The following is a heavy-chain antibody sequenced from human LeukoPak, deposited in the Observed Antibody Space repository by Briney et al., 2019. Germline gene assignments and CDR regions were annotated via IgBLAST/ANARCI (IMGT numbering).Heavy chain of an antibody. CDR3: ARGPRGYYYDSSPVDY. V-gene: IGHV1-2*02. Sequence: GASVKVSCKASGYTFTGYYMHWVRQAPGQGLEWMGWINPNSGGTNYAQKFQGRVTMTRDTSISTAYMELSRLRSDDTAVYYCARGPRGYYYDSSPVDYWGQGTLVTVSS. D-gene: IGHD3-22*01. J-gene: IGHJ4*02. CDR2: INPNSGGT. CDR1: GYTFTGYY.